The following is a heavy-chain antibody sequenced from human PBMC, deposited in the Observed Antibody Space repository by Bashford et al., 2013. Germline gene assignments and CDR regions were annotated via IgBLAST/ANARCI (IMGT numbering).Heavy chain of an antibody. CDR3: ARLERTMVHTFDY. D-gene: IGHD3-10*01. CDR1: GGSISSRSDC. J-gene: IGHJ4*02. CDR2: ICYTGSTGST. Sequence: SETLSLTCSVSGGSISSRSDCWGWIRQPPGKGLEWIASICYTGSTGSTYFNPSLKGRVAISVDTSKNQFSLKLSSVTAADTAVYYCARLERTMVHTFDYWGQGTLVTVSS. V-gene: IGHV4-39*01.